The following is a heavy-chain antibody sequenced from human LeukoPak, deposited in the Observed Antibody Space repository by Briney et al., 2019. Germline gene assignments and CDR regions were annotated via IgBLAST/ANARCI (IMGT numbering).Heavy chain of an antibody. D-gene: IGHD2-2*02. V-gene: IGHV5-51*01. CDR3: ARLVAIPDAFDI. CDR1: GYSFSSYW. J-gene: IGHJ3*02. Sequence: GESLKISCKVSGYSFSSYWIGWVRQMPGKGLEWMGIIFPGDSDTRYSPSFQGQVTISADKSINTAYLQRSNLKASDTAMYFCARLVAIPDAFDIWGQGTMVTVSS. CDR2: IFPGDSDT.